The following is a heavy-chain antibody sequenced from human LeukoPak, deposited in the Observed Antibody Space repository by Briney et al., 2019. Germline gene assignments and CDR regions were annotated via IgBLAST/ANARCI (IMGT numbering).Heavy chain of an antibody. V-gene: IGHV4-34*01. CDR1: GGSFSGYY. CDR2: INHSGST. CDR3: ARGHWTVDY. D-gene: IGHD1-1*01. J-gene: IGHJ4*02. Sequence: SETLSLTCAVYGGSFSGYYWSWIRQPSGKGLEWIGEINHSGSTNYNPSLKSRVTISVDTSKNQFSLKLSSVTAADTAVYYCARGHWTVDYWGQGTLVTVSS.